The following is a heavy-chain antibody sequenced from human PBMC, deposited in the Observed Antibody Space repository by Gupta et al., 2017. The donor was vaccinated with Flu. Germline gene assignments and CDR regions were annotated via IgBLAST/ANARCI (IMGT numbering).Heavy chain of an antibody. V-gene: IGHV3-53*02. CDR2: FYVGGAT. CDR1: GFTVSSSY. Sequence: EVQLVETGGGLIQPGGSVRLSCAASGFTVSSSYMSWVRQAPGKGLGWVSVFYVGGATYYADSVRGRFTISRDNSENTLYLQMNSLRAEDTAVYYCARGDGYNYFGHWGQGTLVTVSS. J-gene: IGHJ4*02. CDR3: ARGDGYNYFGH. D-gene: IGHD5-12*01.